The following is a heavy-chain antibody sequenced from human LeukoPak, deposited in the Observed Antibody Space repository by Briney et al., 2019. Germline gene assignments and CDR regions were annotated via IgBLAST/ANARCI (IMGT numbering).Heavy chain of an antibody. D-gene: IGHD6-13*01. CDR2: IYYSGST. Sequence: SETLSLTCTVSGGSISSYYWSWIRQPPGKGLEWIGYIYYSGSTNYNPSLKSRVTISVDTSKNQFSLKLSSVTAADTAVYYCARVGIAAAGNLDYWGQGTLVTVSS. CDR1: GGSISSYY. CDR3: ARVGIAAAGNLDY. V-gene: IGHV4-59*08. J-gene: IGHJ4*02.